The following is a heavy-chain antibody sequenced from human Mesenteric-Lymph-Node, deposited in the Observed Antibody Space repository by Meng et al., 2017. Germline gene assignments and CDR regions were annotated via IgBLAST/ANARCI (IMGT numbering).Heavy chain of an antibody. Sequence: SGPTLVKPTETLTLTCTVSGFSLSNARMGVSWIRQPPGKALEWLAHIFSNDEKSYSISLKSRLTISKDTSKSQVVLTMTNMDPVDTATYYCARHSDYYGSGSSGVLDYWGQGTLVTVSS. V-gene: IGHV2-26*01. CDR3: ARHSDYYGSGSSGVLDY. D-gene: IGHD3-10*01. CDR2: IFSNDEK. CDR1: GFSLSNARMG. J-gene: IGHJ4*02.